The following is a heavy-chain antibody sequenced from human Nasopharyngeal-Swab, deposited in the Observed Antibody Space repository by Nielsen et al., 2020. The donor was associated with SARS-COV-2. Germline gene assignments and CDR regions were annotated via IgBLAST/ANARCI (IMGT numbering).Heavy chain of an antibody. J-gene: IGHJ6*02. CDR3: ARAGSVAGPSRSRYYYGMDV. Sequence: WRGQPPGKGLEVGSDISSSDSIRYYADSVKGRFTISRDNAKNSLYLQMNSLRAEDTAVYYFARAGSVAGPSRSRYYYGMDVWGQGTTVTVSS. D-gene: IGHD6-19*01. CDR2: ISSSDSIR. V-gene: IGHV3-11*01.